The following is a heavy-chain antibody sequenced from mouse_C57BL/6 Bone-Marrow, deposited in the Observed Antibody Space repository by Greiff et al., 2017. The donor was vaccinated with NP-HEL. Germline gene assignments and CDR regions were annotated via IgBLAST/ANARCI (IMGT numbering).Heavy chain of an antibody. Sequence: QVQLKESGAELARPGASVKMSCKASGYTFTSYTMHWVKQRPGQGLEWIGYINPSSGYTKYNQKFKDKATLTADKSSSTAYMRLSSLTSEDSAVYYCARSRGFAYWGQGTLVTVSA. CDR1: GYTFTSYT. D-gene: IGHD1-1*01. CDR3: ARSRGFAY. J-gene: IGHJ3*01. V-gene: IGHV1-4*01. CDR2: INPSSGYT.